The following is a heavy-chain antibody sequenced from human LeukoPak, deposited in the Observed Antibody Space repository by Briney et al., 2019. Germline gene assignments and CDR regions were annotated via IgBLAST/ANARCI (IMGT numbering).Heavy chain of an antibody. CDR2: IYYSGST. D-gene: IGHD3-3*01. V-gene: IGHV4-59*12. CDR3: ARTYYDFWSGSGGAFDI. CDR1: GGSISTYY. Sequence: PSETLSLTCTVSGGSISTYYWSWIRQPPGKGLEWIGYIYYSGSTNYNPSLQSRVTISVDTSKNQFSLKLSSVTAADTAVYYCARTYYDFWSGSGGAFDIWGQGTMVTVSS. J-gene: IGHJ3*02.